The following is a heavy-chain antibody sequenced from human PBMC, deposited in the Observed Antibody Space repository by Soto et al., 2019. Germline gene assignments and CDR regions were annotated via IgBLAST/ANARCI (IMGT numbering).Heavy chain of an antibody. V-gene: IGHV3-23*01. CDR2: ISGSGGST. Sequence: GGSLRLSCAASGFTFSSYAISWVRQAPGKGLEWVSAISGSGGSTYYADSVKGRFTISRDNSKNTLYLQMNSLRAEDTAVYYCAKDVLSLLSAFDIWGQGTMVTVSS. J-gene: IGHJ3*02. CDR1: GFTFSSYA. CDR3: AKDVLSLLSAFDI. D-gene: IGHD3-10*01.